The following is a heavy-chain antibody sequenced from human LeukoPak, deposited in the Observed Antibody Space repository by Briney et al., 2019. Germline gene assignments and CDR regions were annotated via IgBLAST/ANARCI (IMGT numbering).Heavy chain of an antibody. CDR3: AREGYYDSSGYYYVGPFDY. V-gene: IGHV1-18*01. CDR1: GYTFTSCG. CDR2: ISAYNGNT. J-gene: IGHJ4*02. D-gene: IGHD3-22*01. Sequence: ASVKVSCKASGYTFTSCGISWVRQAPGQGLEWMGWISAYNGNTNYAQKLQGRVTMTTDTSTSTAYMELRSLRSDDTAVYYCAREGYYDSSGYYYVGPFDYWGQGTLVTVSS.